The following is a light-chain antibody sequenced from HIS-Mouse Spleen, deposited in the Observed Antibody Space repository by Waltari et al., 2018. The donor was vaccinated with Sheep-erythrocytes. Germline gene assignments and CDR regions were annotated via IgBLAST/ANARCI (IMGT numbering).Light chain of an antibody. CDR2: EVS. V-gene: IGLV2-8*01. CDR1: SSDVGGYNY. CDR3: SSYAGSNNLV. J-gene: IGLJ2*01. Sequence: QSALTQPPSASGSPGQSVTISCTGTSSDVGGYNYVSWYQQHPGNAPKLMIYEVSKRRSGVPDGFSGSKSGHTASLTVSGLQAEDEADYYCSSYAGSNNLVFGGGTKLTVL.